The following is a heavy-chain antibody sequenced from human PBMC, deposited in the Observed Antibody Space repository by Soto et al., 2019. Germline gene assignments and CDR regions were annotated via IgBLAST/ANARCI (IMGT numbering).Heavy chain of an antibody. V-gene: IGHV3-21*01. CDR3: ARDNLQQLVSGDYYYGMDV. Sequence: PGGSLRLSCAASGFTFSSYSMNWVRQAPGKGLEWVSSISSSSSYIYYADSVKGRFTISRDNAKNSLYLQMNSLRAEDTAVYYCARDNLQQLVSGDYYYGMDVWGQGTTVTVS. CDR1: GFTFSSYS. D-gene: IGHD6-13*01. CDR2: ISSSSSYI. J-gene: IGHJ6*02.